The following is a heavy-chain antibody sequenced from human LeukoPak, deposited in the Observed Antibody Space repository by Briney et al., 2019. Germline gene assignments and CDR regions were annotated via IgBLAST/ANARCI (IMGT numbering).Heavy chain of an antibody. D-gene: IGHD3-10*01. CDR2: VSYEGTIK. Sequence: GGSLRLSCAASGFAFSNFAMHWVRQAPGQGLEWVAVVSYEGTIKYYTHTAKGRFTITRDNSGNIISLQMNNLTTDDTATYFCAREKFGAWGQGALVT. V-gene: IGHV3-30*14. J-gene: IGHJ4*02. CDR1: GFAFSNFA. CDR3: AREKFGA.